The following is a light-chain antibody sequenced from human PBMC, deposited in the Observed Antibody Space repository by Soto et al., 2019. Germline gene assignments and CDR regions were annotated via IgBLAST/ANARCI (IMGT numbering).Light chain of an antibody. J-gene: IGKJ1*01. V-gene: IGKV1-39*01. CDR2: AAS. Sequence: DIQMTQSPSSLSASVGDRVTITCRASQSVNTYLHWYQQKAGQAPKLLIYAASNLQSGVPSRFSGSGSATEFNLTISSLQPDDFATYYCQQYNSYSRTFGQGTKVDI. CDR1: QSVNTY. CDR3: QQYNSYSRT.